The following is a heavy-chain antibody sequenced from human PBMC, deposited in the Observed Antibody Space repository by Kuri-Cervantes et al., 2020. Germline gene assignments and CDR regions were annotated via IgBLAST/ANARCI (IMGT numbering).Heavy chain of an antibody. D-gene: IGHD3-10*01. CDR2: IYTSVST. CDR3: ARVNPYGSGSYYNWLDYYYYYGMDV. CDR1: GGSISSGSYY. Sequence: SETLSLTCTVSGGSISSGSYYWSWIRQPAGKGLEWIGRIYTSVSTNYNPSLKSRVTISVDTSKNQFSLKLSSVTAADTVVYSCARVNPYGSGSYYNWLDYYYYYGMDVWGQGITVTVSS. V-gene: IGHV4-61*02. J-gene: IGHJ6*02.